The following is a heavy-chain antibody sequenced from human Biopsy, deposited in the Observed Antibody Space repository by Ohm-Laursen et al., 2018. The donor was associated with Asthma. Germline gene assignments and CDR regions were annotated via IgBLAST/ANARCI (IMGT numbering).Heavy chain of an antibody. J-gene: IGHJ6*02. CDR3: ARGPEWSGLDI. D-gene: IGHD3-3*01. CDR1: YGSITSGGYY. CDR2: SDHRGNT. V-gene: IGHV4-39*02. Sequence: SDTLSLTCTVSYGSITSGGYYWTWIRQTPGKGLEWIGESDHRGNTNTNATLKSRVTISKAKSANEFSLEMKSVTAADTAIYYCARGPEWSGLDIWGQGTTVTVSS.